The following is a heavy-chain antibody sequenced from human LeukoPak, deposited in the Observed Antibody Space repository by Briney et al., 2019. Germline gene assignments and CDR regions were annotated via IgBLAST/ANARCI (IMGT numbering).Heavy chain of an antibody. CDR3: ARDLATRQRTGLYDS. CDR2: ISGSGGST. V-gene: IGHV3-23*01. J-gene: IGHJ4*02. D-gene: IGHD3-16*02. Sequence: GGSLRLSCATSGFTFSSFWMSWVRQAPGKGLEWVSGISGSGGSTYYADSVKGRFTISRDNSKNTLYLQVNSLRAEDTAVYYCARDLATRQRTGLYDSWGQGALVTVSS. CDR1: GFTFSSFW.